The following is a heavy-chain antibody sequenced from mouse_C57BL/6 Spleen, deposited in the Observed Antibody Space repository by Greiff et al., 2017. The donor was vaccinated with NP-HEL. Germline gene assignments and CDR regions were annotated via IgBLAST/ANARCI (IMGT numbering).Heavy chain of an antibody. D-gene: IGHD1-1*01. CDR3: GRHEEGHYGSRYWYFDV. V-gene: IGHV1-62-2*01. CDR1: GYTFTEYT. Sequence: QVQLKQSGAELVKPGASVKLSCKASGYTFTEYTIHWVKQRSGQGLEWIGWFYPGSGSIKYNEKFKDKATLTADKSSSTVYMELSRLTSEDSAVYFCGRHEEGHYGSRYWYFDVWGTGTTVTVSS. J-gene: IGHJ1*03. CDR2: FYPGSGSI.